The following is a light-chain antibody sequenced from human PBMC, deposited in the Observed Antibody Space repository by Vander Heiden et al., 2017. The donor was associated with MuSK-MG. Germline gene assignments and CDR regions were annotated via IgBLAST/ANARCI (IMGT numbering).Light chain of an antibody. CDR1: QSVSSSY. J-gene: IGKJ1*01. V-gene: IGKV3-20*01. CDR2: GAS. CDR3: QQHGSSPRT. Sequence: EIVLVQSPGTLSLSPGERATLSCRASQSVSSSYLAWYQQKPGQAPRLLIYGASNRATGIPDRFSGSGSGPDFTLTISRLEPEDFAVYYCQQHGSSPRTFGQGTKVEFK.